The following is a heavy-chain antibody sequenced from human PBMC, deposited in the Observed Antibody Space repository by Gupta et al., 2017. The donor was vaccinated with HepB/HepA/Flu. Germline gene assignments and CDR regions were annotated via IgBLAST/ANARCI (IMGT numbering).Heavy chain of an antibody. CDR1: GFTFSSYS. CDR2: ISSSSSYI. CDR3: AREYYYDSSGYSYRDAFDI. Sequence: EVQLVESGGGLVKPGGSLRLSCAASGFTFSSYSMNWVRQAPGKGLEWVSSISSSSSYIYYADSVKGRFTISRDNAKNSLYLQMNSLRAEDTAVYYCAREYYYDSSGYSYRDAFDIWGQGTMVTVSS. V-gene: IGHV3-21*01. J-gene: IGHJ3*02. D-gene: IGHD3-22*01.